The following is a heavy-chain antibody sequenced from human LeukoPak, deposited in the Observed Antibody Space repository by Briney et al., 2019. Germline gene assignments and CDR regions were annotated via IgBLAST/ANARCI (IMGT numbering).Heavy chain of an antibody. CDR3: ASLSRGLPQPDYDFWSGFPNWFDP. D-gene: IGHD3-3*01. V-gene: IGHV4-39*01. CDR2: IYYSGST. CDR1: GGSISSSSYY. J-gene: IGHJ5*02. Sequence: PSETLSLTCTVSGGSISSSSYYWGWIRQPPGKGLEWIGSIYYSGSTYYNPSLKSRVTISVDTSKNQFSLKLSSVTAADTAVYYCASLSRGLPQPDYDFWSGFPNWFDPWGQGTLVTVSS.